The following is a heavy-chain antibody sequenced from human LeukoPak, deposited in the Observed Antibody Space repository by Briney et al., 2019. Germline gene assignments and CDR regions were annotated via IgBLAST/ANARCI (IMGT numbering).Heavy chain of an antibody. D-gene: IGHD4-23*01. CDR3: ARVGGPGLAEYFQH. V-gene: IGHV3-74*01. CDR2: IKTDGSST. Sequence: PGTSLRLSCAASGFTFRSYGMHWVRQAPGKGLVWVSRIKTDGSSTSYADSVKGRLTISRDNAKNTLYLQMNSLRAEDTAVYYCARVGGPGLAEYFQHWGQGTLVTVSS. CDR1: GFTFRSYG. J-gene: IGHJ1*01.